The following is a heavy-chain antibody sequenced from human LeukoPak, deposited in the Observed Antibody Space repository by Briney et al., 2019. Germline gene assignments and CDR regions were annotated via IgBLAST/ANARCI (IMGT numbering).Heavy chain of an antibody. CDR2: ISYDGSNK. V-gene: IGHV3-30*01. J-gene: IGHJ4*02. D-gene: IGHD4-17*01. Sequence: GGSLRLSCAASGFTFSSYAMHWVRQAPGKGLEWVAVISYDGSNKYYADSVKGRFTISRGNSKNTLYLQMNSLRAEDTAVYYCAKNYGFDYWGQGTLVTVSS. CDR1: GFTFSSYA. CDR3: AKNYGFDY.